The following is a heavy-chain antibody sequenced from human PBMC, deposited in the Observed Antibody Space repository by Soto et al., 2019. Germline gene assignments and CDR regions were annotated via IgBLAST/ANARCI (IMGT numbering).Heavy chain of an antibody. V-gene: IGHV3-21*01. CDR1: GFPFSHYA. J-gene: IGHJ1*01. Sequence: VQLLESGGGLVQPGGSLRLSCAASGFPFSHYAMSWVRQAPGKGLEWVSAISGSSRHIYYADSVKGRFTISRDNAKNSLYLQMNSLRAEDTAMYFCARDPSDLWEPDQYFPHWGQGTLVAVSS. CDR2: ISGSSRHI. D-gene: IGHD1-26*01. CDR3: ARDPSDLWEPDQYFPH.